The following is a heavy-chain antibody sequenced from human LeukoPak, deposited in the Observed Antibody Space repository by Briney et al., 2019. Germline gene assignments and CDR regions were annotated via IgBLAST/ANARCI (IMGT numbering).Heavy chain of an antibody. CDR2: IIPIFGTA. D-gene: IGHD6-19*01. V-gene: IGHV1-69*05. CDR1: GGTFSSYA. Sequence: SSVKVSCKASGGTFSSYAISWVRQAPGQGLEWMGRIIPIFGTANYAQKFQGRVTITTDESTRTAYMELSSLRSEDTAVYYCARDRSIAVAGTLDYWGQGTLVTVSS. CDR3: ARDRSIAVAGTLDY. J-gene: IGHJ4*02.